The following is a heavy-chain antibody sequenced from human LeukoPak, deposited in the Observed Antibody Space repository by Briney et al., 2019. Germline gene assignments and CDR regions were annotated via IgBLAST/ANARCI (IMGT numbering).Heavy chain of an antibody. Sequence: PGGPLRLSCVASGFTFKSYVMNWVRQAPGKGLEWLATIYGSGVSISYADSVKGRFTISRDNSNNTLYLQMNSLRAEDTAMYYCAKDLGWELPAEAYWGQGILVTVSS. CDR1: GFTFKSYV. CDR3: AKDLGWELPAEAY. V-gene: IGHV3-23*01. CDR2: IYGSGVSI. D-gene: IGHD1-26*01. J-gene: IGHJ4*02.